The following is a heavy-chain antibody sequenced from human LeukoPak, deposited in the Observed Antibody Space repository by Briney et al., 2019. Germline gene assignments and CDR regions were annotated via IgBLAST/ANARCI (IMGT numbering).Heavy chain of an antibody. CDR2: ITGSGTST. V-gene: IGHV3-23*01. Sequence: GGSLRLSCAASGFTFSSYAMSWVRQAPGKGLEWVSAITGSGTSTYYTDSVKGRFTISRDNSKNTLWLQMNSLRAEDTAVYYCAIHWARMVRGVIGGWDYWGQGTLVTVSS. CDR1: GFTFSSYA. J-gene: IGHJ4*02. D-gene: IGHD3-10*01. CDR3: AIHWARMVRGVIGGWDY.